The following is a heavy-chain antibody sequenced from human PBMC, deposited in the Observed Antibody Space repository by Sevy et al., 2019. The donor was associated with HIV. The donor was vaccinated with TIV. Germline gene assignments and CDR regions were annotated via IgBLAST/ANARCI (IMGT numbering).Heavy chain of an antibody. CDR2: IWYDGSKK. CDR3: ARSGGIVVAGSLDH. V-gene: IGHV3-33*08. D-gene: IGHD6-19*01. Sequence: GGSLRLSCAASEFSFSSHAMHWVRQAPGKGLEWVAVIWYDGSKKDYADSVKGRFTISRDNSMKMLYLEMNSLRAEDTGLYYCARSGGIVVAGSLDHWGQGTLVTVSS. CDR1: EFSFSSHA. J-gene: IGHJ4*02.